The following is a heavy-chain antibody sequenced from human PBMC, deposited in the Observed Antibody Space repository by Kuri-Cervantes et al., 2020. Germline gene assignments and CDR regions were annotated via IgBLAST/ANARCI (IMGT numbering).Heavy chain of an antibody. V-gene: IGHV4-39*01. Sequence: GSLRPSCTVSGGSIRSSSYYWGWIRQPPGKGLEWMGSIYYSGSTYYNPSLKSRVTISVDTSKNQFSLKLSSVTAADTAVYYCARRSGMDVWGQGTTVTVSS. CDR3: ARRSGMDV. J-gene: IGHJ6*02. CDR1: GGSIRSSSYY. CDR2: IYYSGST.